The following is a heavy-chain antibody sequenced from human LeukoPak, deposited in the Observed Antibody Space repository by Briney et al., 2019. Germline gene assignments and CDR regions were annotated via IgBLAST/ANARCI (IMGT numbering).Heavy chain of an antibody. J-gene: IGHJ4*02. CDR2: ISGSGGST. V-gene: IGHV3-23*01. D-gene: IGHD2-15*01. CDR1: GFTFSSYA. Sequence: GGSLRLSCAASGFTFSSYAMSWVRQAPGKGLDWVSAISGSGGSTYYADSVRGRFTISRDNSKNTLYLQMNSLRAEDTAVYYCAKEVCSHRQHFDYWGQGTLVTVSS. CDR3: AKEVCSHRQHFDY.